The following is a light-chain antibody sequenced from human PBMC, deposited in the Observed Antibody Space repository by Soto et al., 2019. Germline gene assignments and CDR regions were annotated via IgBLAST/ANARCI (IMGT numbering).Light chain of an antibody. J-gene: IGKJ4*01. Sequence: EIVMTQSPATLSVSPGERATLSCRASQSVSSNLAWYQQKPGQAPRLLIYGASTRATGIPARFSGSGSGTEFTLTISSLQSEDFVVYYCQQYNNWALVIFGGGTKVDI. V-gene: IGKV3-15*01. CDR3: QQYNNWALVI. CDR1: QSVSSN. CDR2: GAS.